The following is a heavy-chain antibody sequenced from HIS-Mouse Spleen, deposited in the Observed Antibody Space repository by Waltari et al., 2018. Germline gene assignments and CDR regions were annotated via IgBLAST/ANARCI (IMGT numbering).Heavy chain of an antibody. CDR2: ISYDGSNK. V-gene: IGHV3-30*18. Sequence: VQLVESGGGVVQPGRSLRPACVASGFASSSYGMRWVRQAPRKGLEWVAVISYDGSNKYYADSVKGRFTISRDNSKNTLYLQMNSLRAEDTAVYYCAKASSGWLDYWGQGTLVTVSS. CDR3: AKASSGWLDY. D-gene: IGHD6-19*01. CDR1: GFASSSYG. J-gene: IGHJ4*02.